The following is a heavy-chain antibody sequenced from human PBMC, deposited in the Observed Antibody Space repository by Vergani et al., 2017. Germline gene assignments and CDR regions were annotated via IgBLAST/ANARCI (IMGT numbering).Heavy chain of an antibody. J-gene: IGHJ3*02. V-gene: IGHV4-38-2*01. Sequence: QVDLQESGPGLVKSSETLSLNCAVSGYSVGRGYYWGWIRQPPGRGLEWIGCVHRNGNTYYTSSLRSRATISRDNSKNTLFLHMNSLRPEDTAVYYCAKVGRSEVAGTFGAFDIWGQGTMVTVSS. CDR3: AKVGRSEVAGTFGAFDI. CDR1: GYSVGRGYY. D-gene: IGHD6-19*01. CDR2: VHRNGNT.